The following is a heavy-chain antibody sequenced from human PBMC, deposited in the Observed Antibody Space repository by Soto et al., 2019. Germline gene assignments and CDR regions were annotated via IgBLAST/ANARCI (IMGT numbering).Heavy chain of an antibody. D-gene: IGHD1-20*01. Sequence: DVQLLESGGGLVQPGGSLRLSCAASGFRFSTYEMVWVRQAPGKGLEAFASISGGGDRDYYADSVKGRFTVSRDNSKNTLYLQMSSLRAEDSAVYFCAKILSQTMNYWYGMDVWGQGTTVTVSS. CDR1: GFRFSTYE. J-gene: IGHJ6*02. CDR2: ISGGGDRD. V-gene: IGHV3-23*01. CDR3: AKILSQTMNYWYGMDV.